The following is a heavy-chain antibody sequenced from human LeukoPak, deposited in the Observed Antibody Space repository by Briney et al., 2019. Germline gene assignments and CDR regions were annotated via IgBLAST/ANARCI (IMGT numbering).Heavy chain of an antibody. CDR2: ISGYNGNT. D-gene: IGHD6-19*01. V-gene: IGHV1-18*04. CDR1: GYTFTSYG. J-gene: IGHJ5*02. CDR3: ARKVAGVWFDP. Sequence: GASVKVSCKASGYTFTSYGISWARQAPGQGLEWMGWISGYNGNTDYAQKLQGRVTMTTETSTSTAYMELRSLRSDDTAVYYCARKVAGVWFDPWGQGTLVTVSS.